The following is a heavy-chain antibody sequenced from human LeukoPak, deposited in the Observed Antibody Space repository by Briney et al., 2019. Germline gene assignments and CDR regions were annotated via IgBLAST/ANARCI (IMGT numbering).Heavy chain of an antibody. D-gene: IGHD6-19*01. J-gene: IGHJ4*02. Sequence: GGTLRLSCAASGFTFSGHGMNWVRQAPGKGLEWVSAISGGGVSTYYADSVRGRFTISRDNSKNTLYLQMNSLRAEDTAVYYCARKVAAPDYWGQGTLVTVSS. V-gene: IGHV3-23*01. CDR2: ISGGGVST. CDR3: ARKVAAPDY. CDR1: GFTFSGHG.